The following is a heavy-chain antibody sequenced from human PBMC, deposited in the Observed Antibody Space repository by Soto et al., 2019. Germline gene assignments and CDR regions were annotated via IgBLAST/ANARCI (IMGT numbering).Heavy chain of an antibody. CDR1: GVSFSSSG. V-gene: IGHV3-33*01. Sequence: GGSPGLACAASGVSFSSSGMHWVRKTPGKGLEWVAVIWYDGSNKYYADSVKGRFTISRDNSKNTLYLQMNSLRAEDMAVYYCARRIQLWFQLGMDVWGQGTTVTVSS. J-gene: IGHJ6*02. CDR3: ARRIQLWFQLGMDV. CDR2: IWYDGSNK. D-gene: IGHD5-18*01.